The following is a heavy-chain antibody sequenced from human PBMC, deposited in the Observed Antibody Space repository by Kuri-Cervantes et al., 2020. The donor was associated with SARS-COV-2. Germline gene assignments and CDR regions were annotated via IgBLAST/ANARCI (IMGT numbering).Heavy chain of an antibody. J-gene: IGHJ4*02. Sequence: GGCLRLSCAASGLTFSSDSMNWVRPAPGKGLEWVSYISSNSSTIYYADSVKGRFTISRDNAKNSLYLLMNSLRDENTAVYYCARQEDYYDSRDYYYVGPRGVDYWGQGTLVTVSS. V-gene: IGHV3-48*02. CDR2: ISSNSSTI. D-gene: IGHD3-22*01. CDR3: ARQEDYYDSRDYYYVGPRGVDY. CDR1: GLTFSSDS.